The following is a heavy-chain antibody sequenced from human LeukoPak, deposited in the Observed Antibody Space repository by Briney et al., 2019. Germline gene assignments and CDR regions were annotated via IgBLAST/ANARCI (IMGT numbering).Heavy chain of an antibody. CDR3: ARRRAYYGSGSRYYYMDV. Sequence: SETLSLTCTVSGDSISSGDYYWSWIRQPAGKGLEWIGRIFSSGSTNYNPSLKSRVTISVDTSKNQFSLKLSSVTAADTAVYYCARRRAYYGSGSRYYYMDVWGKGTTVTISS. CDR2: IFSSGST. V-gene: IGHV4-61*02. D-gene: IGHD3-10*01. J-gene: IGHJ6*03. CDR1: GDSISSGDYY.